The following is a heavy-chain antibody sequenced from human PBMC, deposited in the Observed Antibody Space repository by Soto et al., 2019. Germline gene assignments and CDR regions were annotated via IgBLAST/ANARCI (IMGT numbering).Heavy chain of an antibody. Sequence: PSETLSLTCTVSCNSISSYYRSCLRHPPGKGLEWIANIHYSGSTYYILSLASRVTLSVDTSKDQFSLKMTSVTAADRAMYFCARYNSYAIDYWGRGTLVTVSS. CDR1: CNSISSYY. D-gene: IGHD2-8*01. V-gene: IGHV4-59*01. J-gene: IGHJ4*02. CDR2: IHYSGST. CDR3: ARYNSYAIDY.